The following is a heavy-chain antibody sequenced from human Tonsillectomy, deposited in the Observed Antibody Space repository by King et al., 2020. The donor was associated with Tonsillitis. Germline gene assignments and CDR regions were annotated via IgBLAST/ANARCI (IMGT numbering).Heavy chain of an antibody. J-gene: IGHJ4*02. D-gene: IGHD2-8*02. V-gene: IGHV1-69*09. CDR1: GGTFSSHS. Sequence: QLVQSGAEVKKPGSSVKVSCKASGGTFSSHSINWVRQAPGQGLEWMGRIIPMLDITNYAQKFQGRVTITADKSTYTAYMELSSLRSEDTAVFYCARDTGYYVDYWGQGSLVTVSS. CDR3: ARDTGYYVDY. CDR2: IIPMLDIT.